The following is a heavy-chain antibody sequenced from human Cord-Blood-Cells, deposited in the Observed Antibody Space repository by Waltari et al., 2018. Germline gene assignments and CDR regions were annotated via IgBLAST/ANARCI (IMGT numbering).Heavy chain of an antibody. CDR3: ARDFNAFDI. CDR1: GFTVSRNY. Sequence: EVQLVESGGGLIHHGGYLRLSCAASGFTVSRNYMSWVRQAPGKGLELVSVIYSGGSTYYADSVKGRFTISRDNSKNTLYLQMNSLRAEDTAVYYCARDFNAFDIWGQGTMVTVSS. J-gene: IGHJ3*02. V-gene: IGHV3-53*01. CDR2: IYSGGST.